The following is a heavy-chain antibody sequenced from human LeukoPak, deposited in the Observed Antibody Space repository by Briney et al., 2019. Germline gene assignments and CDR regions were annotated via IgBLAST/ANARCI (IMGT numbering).Heavy chain of an antibody. V-gene: IGHV3-74*01. CDR1: GITLSGYW. Sequence: GGSLRLSCAASGITLSGYWMHWVRQAPGKGLVWVSRINFDGSDTSYADFVKGRFTISRDNAKNTLFLQMNSLRAEDTAVYYCTRSLMDWGQGIRVTVSS. J-gene: IGHJ4*02. CDR3: TRSLMD. D-gene: IGHD3-16*01. CDR2: INFDGSDT.